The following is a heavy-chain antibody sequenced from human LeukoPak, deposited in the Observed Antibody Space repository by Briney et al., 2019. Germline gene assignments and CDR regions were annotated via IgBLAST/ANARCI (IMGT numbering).Heavy chain of an antibody. J-gene: IGHJ6*04. CDR1: GYTFTSYY. CDR3: ARGILWFGDDV. D-gene: IGHD3-10*01. Sequence: GASVKVSCKASGYTFTSYYIHWVRQAPGQGLEWMGWINPTTGVTNYAQKFQGRVTMTRDTSISTAYMELSRLRSDDTAVYYCARGILWFGDDVWGKGTTVTISS. CDR2: INPTTGVT. V-gene: IGHV1-2*02.